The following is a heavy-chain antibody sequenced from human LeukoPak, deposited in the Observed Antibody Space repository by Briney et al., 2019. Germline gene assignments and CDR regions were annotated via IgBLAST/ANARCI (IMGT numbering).Heavy chain of an antibody. D-gene: IGHD1-26*01. CDR3: AREPTSGSCYFDY. CDR2: INPNSGRT. V-gene: IGHV1-2*02. CDR1: GYTFTGYY. Sequence: GASVKVSCKASGYTFTGYYMHWVRQAPGQGLEWMGWINPNSGRTNYAQKFRGRVTMTRDTSTSTVYMELTSLRSEDTAVYYCAREPTSGSCYFDYWGLGTLVTVSS. J-gene: IGHJ4*02.